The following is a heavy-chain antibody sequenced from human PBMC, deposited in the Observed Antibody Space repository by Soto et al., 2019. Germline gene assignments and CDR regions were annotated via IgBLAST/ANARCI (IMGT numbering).Heavy chain of an antibody. V-gene: IGHV4-31*03. CDR3: ERGPGGGWFDY. CDR1: GGSISSGGYY. Sequence: SETLSLTCTVSGGSISSGGYYWSWIRQHPGKGLEWIGYIYYSGSTYYSPSLKSRVTISVDTSKNQFSLKLSSVTAADTAVYYCERGPGGGWFDYCGQGTMVTVST. CDR2: IYYSGST. D-gene: IGHD6-19*01. J-gene: IGHJ4*02.